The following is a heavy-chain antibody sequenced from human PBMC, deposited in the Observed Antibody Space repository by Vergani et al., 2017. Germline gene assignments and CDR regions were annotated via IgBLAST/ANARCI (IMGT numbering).Heavy chain of an antibody. D-gene: IGHD2-15*01. CDR2: ISGSGGST. CDR1: GFTFSSYA. CDR3: AKEGDIVVVVAATVDY. V-gene: IGHV3-23*04. Sequence: EVQLVESGGGLVQPGGSLRLSCAASGFTFSSYAMSWVRQAPGKGLEWVSAISGSGGSTYYADSVKGRFTISRDNSKNTLYLQMNSLRAEDTAVYYCAKEGDIVVVVAATVDYWGQGTLVTVSS. J-gene: IGHJ4*02.